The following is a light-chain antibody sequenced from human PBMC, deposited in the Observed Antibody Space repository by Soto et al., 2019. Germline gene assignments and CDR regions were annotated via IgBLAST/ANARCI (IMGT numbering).Light chain of an antibody. CDR2: GGS. CDR3: QQYNRWPLT. CDR1: KRFGRT. Sequence: EIVMTQSPATLSVSPGESATLSCRASKRFGRTLAWYQQKPGQAPRLLIYGGSTRATGIPARFSGSGSGIEFTLTISSLQSEDFAVYYCQQYNRWPLTFGGGTKVEIK. V-gene: IGKV3D-15*01. J-gene: IGKJ4*01.